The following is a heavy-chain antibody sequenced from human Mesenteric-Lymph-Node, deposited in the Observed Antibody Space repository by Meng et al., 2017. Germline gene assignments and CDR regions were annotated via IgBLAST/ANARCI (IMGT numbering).Heavy chain of an antibody. D-gene: IGHD2-15*01. CDR1: GYTFAGFY. CDR3: AGIRYCSGAACYYHAPFDY. J-gene: IGHJ4*02. V-gene: IGHV1-2*06. CDR2: INPNSGGT. Sequence: GESLKISCKASGYTFAGFYIHWVRQAPGQGLEWMGRINPNSGGTNSAQKFLGRVTMTRDTSVSTAYMELTSLRSDDTAVYYCAGIRYCSGAACYYHAPFDYWGQGTLVTVSS.